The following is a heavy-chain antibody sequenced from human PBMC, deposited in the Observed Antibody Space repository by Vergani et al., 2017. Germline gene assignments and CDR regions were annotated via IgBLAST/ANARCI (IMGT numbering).Heavy chain of an antibody. J-gene: IGHJ2*01. CDR3: ARGAQYDYGDYDWYFDL. Sequence: QVQLVQSGAEVKKPGSSVKVSCKASGGTFSSYAISWVRQAPGQGLEWMGGIIPIFGTAKYAQNFQGRVTITEDESTRTAYMELSSLRSEDTSVYYCARGAQYDYGDYDWYFDLWGRGTLVTVSS. D-gene: IGHD4-17*01. V-gene: IGHV1-69*01. CDR1: GGTFSSYA. CDR2: IIPIFGTA.